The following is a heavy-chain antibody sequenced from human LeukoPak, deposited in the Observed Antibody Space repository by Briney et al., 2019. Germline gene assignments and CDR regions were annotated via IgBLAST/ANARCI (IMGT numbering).Heavy chain of an antibody. CDR3: ARGNPLTGYYILDY. CDR2: ISYSGST. V-gene: IGHV4-59*01. D-gene: IGHD3-9*01. Sequence: SETLSLTCTVSGGSIRRDYWSWIRQPPGKGLEWIGYISYSGSTSYNPSLESRVTMSVDTSKNQVSLKVNSVTAADTAVYYCARGNPLTGYYILDYWGQGTLVTVSS. J-gene: IGHJ4*02. CDR1: GGSIRRDY.